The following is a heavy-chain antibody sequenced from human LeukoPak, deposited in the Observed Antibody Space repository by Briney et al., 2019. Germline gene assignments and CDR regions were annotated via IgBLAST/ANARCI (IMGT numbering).Heavy chain of an antibody. V-gene: IGHV4-4*07. D-gene: IGHD3-22*01. CDR3: ARDDSSRDDSGGYHY. Sequence: SETLSLTCTVSNGSINSYHWSWIRQPAGKGLEWIGRVHISGSTNYNPSLRSRVAISADKSKNQFSLKLISVTAADTAVYYCARDDSSRDDSGGYHYWGQGVLVTASS. CDR2: VHISGST. J-gene: IGHJ4*02. CDR1: NGSINSYH.